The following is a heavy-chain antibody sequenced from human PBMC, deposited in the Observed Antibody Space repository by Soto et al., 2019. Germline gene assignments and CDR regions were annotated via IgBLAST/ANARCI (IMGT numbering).Heavy chain of an antibody. V-gene: IGHV1-69*01. J-gene: IGHJ4*02. CDR1: GGTFSRHA. CDR2: IIPIFGTA. Sequence: QVQLVQSGAEVRKPGSSVKVSCKASGGTFSRHAISWVRQAPGQGLEWMGGIIPIFGTANHAQKFQGRVKTIADESTSTVYMELSSLRSEDTAMYYCARGGGYGSNDYCYAYWGQGTLVIVSS. D-gene: IGHD3-16*01. CDR3: ARGGGYGSNDYCYAY.